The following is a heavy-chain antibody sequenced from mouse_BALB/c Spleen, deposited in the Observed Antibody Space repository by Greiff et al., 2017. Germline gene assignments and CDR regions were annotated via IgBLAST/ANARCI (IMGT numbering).Heavy chain of an antibody. CDR2: ISTYYGDA. CDR1: GYTFTDYA. V-gene: IGHV1S137*01. CDR3: ARGGTTKGVDY. Sequence: QVQLQQSGAELVRPGVSVKISCKGSGYTFTDYAMHWVKQSHAKSLEWIGVISTYYGDASYNQKFKGKATMTVDKSSSTAYMELARLTSEDSAIYYCARGGTTKGVDYWGQGTTLTVSS. D-gene: IGHD1-1*01. J-gene: IGHJ2*01.